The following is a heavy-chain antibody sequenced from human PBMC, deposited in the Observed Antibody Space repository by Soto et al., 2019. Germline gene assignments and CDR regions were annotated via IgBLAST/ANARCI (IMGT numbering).Heavy chain of an antibody. CDR1: GYTFTSYA. J-gene: IGHJ4*02. CDR2: INAGNGNT. V-gene: IGHV1-3*01. Sequence: ASVKVSCKASGYTFTSYAMHWVRQAPGQRLEWMGWINAGNGNTKYSQKFQGRVTITRDTSASTAYMELSSLRSEDTAVYYCASDGNCDSSPKYYFAYWGQGTLVTVS. CDR3: ASDGNCDSSPKYYFAY. D-gene: IGHD3-22*01.